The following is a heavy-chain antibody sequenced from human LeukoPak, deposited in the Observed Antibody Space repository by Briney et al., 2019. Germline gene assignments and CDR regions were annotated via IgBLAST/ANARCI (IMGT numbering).Heavy chain of an antibody. CDR1: GYTFTSYG. CDR3: ARRAVHTLYYYYYMDV. CDR2: ISAYNGNT. V-gene: IGHV1-18*01. Sequence: GASVKVSCKASGYTFTSYGISWVRQAPGQGLEWMGWISAYNGNTNYAQKLQGRVTMTTDTSTSTAYMELSSLRSEDTAVYYCARRAVHTLYYYYYMDVWGKGTTVTVSS. J-gene: IGHJ6*03. D-gene: IGHD6-19*01.